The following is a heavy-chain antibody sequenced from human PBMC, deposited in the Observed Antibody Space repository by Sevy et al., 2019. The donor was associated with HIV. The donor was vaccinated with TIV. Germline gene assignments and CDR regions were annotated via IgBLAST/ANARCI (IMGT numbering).Heavy chain of an antibody. J-gene: IGHJ4*02. CDR2: ISGSAYST. CDR3: AKESPGYNYDSSGSLDY. D-gene: IGHD3-22*01. V-gene: IGHV3-23*01. Sequence: GGSLRLSCAASGFTFNTYAMSWVRQAPGKGLEWVSGISGSAYSTYYADSVKGCFTISRDNSKNTLSLQMNSLRAEDTAVYYCAKESPGYNYDSSGSLDYWGQGTLVTDSS. CDR1: GFTFNTYA.